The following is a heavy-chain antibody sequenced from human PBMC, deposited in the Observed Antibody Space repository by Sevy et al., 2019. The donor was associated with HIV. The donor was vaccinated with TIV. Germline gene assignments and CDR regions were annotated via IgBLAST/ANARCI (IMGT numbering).Heavy chain of an antibody. CDR3: ARSLADYYYGMDV. CDR1: GASISSYY. CDR2: IYYNGRT. Sequence: SETLSLTCTVSGASISSYYWSWIRQPPGKGLEWVGYIYYNGRTNYNPSLKSRVTISADTSKNQFSLKLISVTAADTAVYYCARSLADYYYGMDVWGQGTTVTVSS. V-gene: IGHV4-59*01. J-gene: IGHJ6*02.